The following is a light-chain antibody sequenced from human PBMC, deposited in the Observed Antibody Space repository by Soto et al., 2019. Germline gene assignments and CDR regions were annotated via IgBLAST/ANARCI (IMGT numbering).Light chain of an antibody. Sequence: VLTQSPATLSLSPGERATLSCRASQSIHTSLAWYQQKSGKPPRLVIYDSTLRANGVPDRFGGSRSGTEFTLTINSPEPEDFAVYYCQQRNVWPPITFGQGTRLEIK. CDR1: QSIHTS. CDR2: DST. J-gene: IGKJ5*01. CDR3: QQRNVWPPIT. V-gene: IGKV3-11*01.